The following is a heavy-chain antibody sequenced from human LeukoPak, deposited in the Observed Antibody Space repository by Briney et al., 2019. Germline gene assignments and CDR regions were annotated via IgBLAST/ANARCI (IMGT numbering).Heavy chain of an antibody. V-gene: IGHV4-59*01. CDR1: GGSISSYY. CDR3: ARGPRISLVRGALELDY. J-gene: IGHJ4*02. Sequence: SETLSLTCTVSGGSISSYYWSWIRQPPGKGLEWIGYIYYSGSTNYNPSLKSRLTISVDTPKNQFSLKLSSVTAADTAVYYCARGPRISLVRGALELDYWGQGTLVTVSS. D-gene: IGHD3-10*01. CDR2: IYYSGST.